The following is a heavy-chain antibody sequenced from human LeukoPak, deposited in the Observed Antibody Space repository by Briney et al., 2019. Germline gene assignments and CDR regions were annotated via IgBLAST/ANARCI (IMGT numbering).Heavy chain of an antibody. V-gene: IGHV1-18*01. D-gene: IGHD2-2*02. Sequence: ASVKVSCKASGYTFTSYGIGWVRQAPGQGLEWMGWISAYNGNTNYAQKLQGRVTMTTDTSTSTAYMELRSLRSDDTAVYYCARDHRARDCSSTSCYRGRAFDIWGQGTMVTVSS. CDR1: GYTFTSYG. J-gene: IGHJ3*02. CDR2: ISAYNGNT. CDR3: ARDHRARDCSSTSCYRGRAFDI.